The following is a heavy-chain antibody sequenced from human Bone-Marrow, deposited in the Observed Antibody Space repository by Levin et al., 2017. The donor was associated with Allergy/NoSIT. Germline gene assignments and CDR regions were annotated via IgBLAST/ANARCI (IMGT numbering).Heavy chain of an antibody. CDR3: SKPPNSGSYYYGFDV. D-gene: IGHD1-1*01. CDR2: ISSDGSKK. V-gene: IGHV3-30*18. CDR1: GFNFRNYG. J-gene: IGHJ6*02. Sequence: GGSLRLSCEASGFNFRNYGMHWVRKAPGKGLEWVAVISSDGSKKNYVDSVQGRFTISRDNSKNTLYLEVNSLRPEDAAVYYCSKPPNSGSYYYGFDVWGQGAMVTVSS.